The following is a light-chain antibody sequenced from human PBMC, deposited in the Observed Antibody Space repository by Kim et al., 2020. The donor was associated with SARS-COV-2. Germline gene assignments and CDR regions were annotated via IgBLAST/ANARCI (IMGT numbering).Light chain of an antibody. V-gene: IGKV1-27*01. J-gene: IGKJ4*01. Sequence: DIHMTQSPSSLSASVGDRVTITCRASQGISTYLAWYQQKPGTIPKLLIYGASTLQSGVPSRFSGSASGTDFTLTISSLQPEDVATYYCQKYNSAPLTFGGGTKVEI. CDR1: QGISTY. CDR2: GAS. CDR3: QKYNSAPLT.